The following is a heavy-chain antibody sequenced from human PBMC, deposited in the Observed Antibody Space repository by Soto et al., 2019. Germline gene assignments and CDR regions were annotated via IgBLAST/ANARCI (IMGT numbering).Heavy chain of an antibody. J-gene: IGHJ4*02. CDR1: GYSFTSYW. D-gene: IGHD3-16*02. CDR2: IYPGDSDT. CDR3: ARLGSYDYVWGSYRYTHFDY. Sequence: GESLKISCKCSGYSFTSYWIGWVRQMPGKGLEWMGIIYPGDSDTRYSPSFQGQVTISADKSISTAYLQWSSLKASDTAMYYCARLGSYDYVWGSYRYTHFDYWGQGTLVT. V-gene: IGHV5-51*01.